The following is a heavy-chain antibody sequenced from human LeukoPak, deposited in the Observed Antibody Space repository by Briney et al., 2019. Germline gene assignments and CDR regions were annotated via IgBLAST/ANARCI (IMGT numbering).Heavy chain of an antibody. Sequence: GGSLRLSCAASGFTFSSYGMNWVRQAPGKGLEWVAVISYDGSNKYYADSVKGRFTISRDNSKNTLYLQMNSLRAEDTAVYYCARLIQTLPAFYYMDVWGKGTTVTVSS. CDR3: ARLIQTLPAFYYMDV. D-gene: IGHD2-2*01. CDR1: GFTFSSYG. J-gene: IGHJ6*03. CDR2: ISYDGSNK. V-gene: IGHV3-30*03.